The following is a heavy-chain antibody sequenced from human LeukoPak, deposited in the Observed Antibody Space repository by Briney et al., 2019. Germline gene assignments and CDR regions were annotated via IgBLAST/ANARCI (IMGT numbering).Heavy chain of an antibody. CDR2: ISSSSTYI. Sequence: PGGSLRLSCAASGFTFSSYSMNWVRQAPGKGLEWVSSISSSSTYIYYADSVKGRFTISRDNAKNSLYLQMNSLRAEDTAVYYCARDSYCSSTSCYVEDVVDFDYWGQGTLVTVSS. D-gene: IGHD2-2*01. J-gene: IGHJ4*02. CDR3: ARDSYCSSTSCYVEDVVDFDY. V-gene: IGHV3-21*01. CDR1: GFTFSSYS.